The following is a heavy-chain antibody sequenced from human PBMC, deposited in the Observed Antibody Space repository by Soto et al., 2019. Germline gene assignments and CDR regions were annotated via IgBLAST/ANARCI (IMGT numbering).Heavy chain of an antibody. CDR1: GFTFSSYG. CDR2: ISYDGSNK. J-gene: IGHJ6*02. V-gene: IGHV3-30*18. D-gene: IGHD6-13*01. CDR3: AKERGSSWYYYYGMDV. Sequence: LRLSCAASGFTFSSYGMHWVRQAPGKGLEWVAVISYDGSNKYYADSVKGRFTISRDNSKNTLYLQMNSLRAEDTDVYYCAKERGSSWYYYYGMDVWGQGTTVTVSS.